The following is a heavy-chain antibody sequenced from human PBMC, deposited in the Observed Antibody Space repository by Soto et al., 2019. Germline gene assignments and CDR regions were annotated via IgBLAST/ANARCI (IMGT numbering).Heavy chain of an antibody. J-gene: IGHJ5*02. CDR2: IYYSGST. D-gene: IGHD6-19*01. V-gene: IGHV4-39*01. Sequence: QLQLQESGPGLVKPSETLSLTCTVSGGSISSSSYYWGWIRQPPGKGLEWIGSIYYSGSTYYNPSLKSRVTISVDTSKNQFSLKLSSVTAADTAVYYCARQNWYSSGWYPYNWFDPWGQGTLVTVSS. CDR3: ARQNWYSSGWYPYNWFDP. CDR1: GGSISSSSYY.